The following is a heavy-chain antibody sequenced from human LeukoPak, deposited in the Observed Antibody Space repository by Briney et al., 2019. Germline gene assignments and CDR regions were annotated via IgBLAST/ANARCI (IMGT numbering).Heavy chain of an antibody. D-gene: IGHD3-3*01. CDR2: INHSGST. J-gene: IGHJ5*02. Sequence: SETLSLTCTVSGGSISSYYWSWIRQPPGKGLEWIGEINHSGSTNYNPSLKSRVTISVDTSKNQFSLKLSSVTAADTAVYYCARLKVLRFLEWLLYRAGWFDPWGQGTLVTVSS. CDR3: ARLKVLRFLEWLLYRAGWFDP. V-gene: IGHV4-34*01. CDR1: GGSISSYY.